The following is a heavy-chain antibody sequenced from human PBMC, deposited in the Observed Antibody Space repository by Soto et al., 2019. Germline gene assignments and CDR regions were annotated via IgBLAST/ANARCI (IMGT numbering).Heavy chain of an antibody. J-gene: IGHJ4*02. V-gene: IGHV4-39*01. CDR2: VYYTGDT. Sequence: QLQLQESGPGLVKPSETLSLTCTVSGDSIKKENYYWGWIRQPPGKGLEWIGSVYYTGDTYYNPSLQSRVTLSVDTSKSQFSLNLKSVTAADTAVYYCARIGGGELRYFDFWGQGSLVTVSS. D-gene: IGHD3-16*01. CDR1: GDSIKKENYY. CDR3: ARIGGGELRYFDF.